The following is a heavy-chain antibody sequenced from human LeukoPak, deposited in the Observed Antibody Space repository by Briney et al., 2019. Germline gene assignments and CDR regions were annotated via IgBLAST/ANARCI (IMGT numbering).Heavy chain of an antibody. V-gene: IGHV3-23*01. D-gene: IGHD4-17*01. CDR2: ISGSDGST. CDR1: GFTFSNSA. J-gene: IGHJ4*02. Sequence: GGSLRLSRAASGFTFSNSAMTWVRQAPGKGLEWVSLISGSDGSTYYADSVKGRFTISRDNSKNTLYLQMNSLRAEDTAVYYCAKRSPVTELDYWGQGTLVTVSS. CDR3: AKRSPVTELDY.